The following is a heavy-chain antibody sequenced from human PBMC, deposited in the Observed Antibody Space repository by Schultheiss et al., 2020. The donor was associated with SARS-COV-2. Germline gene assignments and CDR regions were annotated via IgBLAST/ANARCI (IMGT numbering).Heavy chain of an antibody. CDR3: ARDSEGWELLHWFDA. CDR2: ISSSSSTI. D-gene: IGHD1-26*01. Sequence: GGSLRLSCAASGFTFSSYSMNWVRQAPGKGLEWVSYISSSSSTIYYADSVKGRFTISRDNAKNSLYLQMNSLRDEDTAVYYCARDSEGWELLHWFDAWGQGTLVTVSS. CDR1: GFTFSSYS. J-gene: IGHJ5*02. V-gene: IGHV3-48*02.